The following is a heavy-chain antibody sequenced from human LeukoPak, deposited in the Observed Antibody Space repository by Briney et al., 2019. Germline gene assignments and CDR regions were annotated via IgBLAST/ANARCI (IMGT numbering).Heavy chain of an antibody. D-gene: IGHD6-6*01. Sequence: ASVKVSCKASGGSFSRCAISWVRQAPGQGLEWMGGIIPISGTTNYAQKFQGRVTITVDESTTTSYMELSSLRSEDTAVYYCARDGGVAARTFNYYYHYTDVWGKGTTVTVSS. CDR1: GGSFSRCA. J-gene: IGHJ6*03. V-gene: IGHV1-69*01. CDR2: IIPISGTT. CDR3: ARDGGVAARTFNYYYHYTDV.